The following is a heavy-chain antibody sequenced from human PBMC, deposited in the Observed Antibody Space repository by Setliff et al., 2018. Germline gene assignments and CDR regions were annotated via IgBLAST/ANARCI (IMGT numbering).Heavy chain of an antibody. CDR1: GFTFSNYA. CDR2: ISGSGAI. D-gene: IGHD6-19*01. V-gene: IGHV3-23*01. J-gene: IGHJ3*02. CDR3: AKYVSSPVTNGWHPDVLDI. Sequence: PGGSLRLSCAASGFTFSNYAMSWVRQAPGKGLEWVSAISGSGAIAYADSVKGRFTVSRDNTKNTLYLQMNSLRGESTAVYYCAKYVSSPVTNGWHPDVLDIWGQGTMVTVSS.